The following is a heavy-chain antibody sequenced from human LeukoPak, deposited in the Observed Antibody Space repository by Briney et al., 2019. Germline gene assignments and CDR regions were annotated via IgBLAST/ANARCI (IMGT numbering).Heavy chain of an antibody. J-gene: IGHJ4*02. CDR2: ISGSDGRT. CDR1: GFTFSSYA. CDR3: ATSDYFDS. Sequence: GGSLRLSCAASGFTFSSYAMSWVRQAPGKGPEWVSAISGSDGRTSYGDSVRGRSTISRDNSKNTLYLQMNSLRAEDTALYYCATSDYFDSWGQGTLATVSP. V-gene: IGHV3-23*01.